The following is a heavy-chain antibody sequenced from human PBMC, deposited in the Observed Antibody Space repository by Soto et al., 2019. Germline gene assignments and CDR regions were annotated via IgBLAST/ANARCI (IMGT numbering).Heavy chain of an antibody. CDR3: ARDKITGLFDY. CDR1: GGSFSGYS. J-gene: IGHJ4*02. CDR2: INHSGST. D-gene: IGHD2-8*02. V-gene: IGHV4-34*01. Sequence: QVQLQQWGAGLLKPSETLSLTCAVYGGSFSGYSWTWIRQPPVTGLEWIGEINHSGSTNYNPSLKSRVTISVDTYKNQFSLKLTAVTAADTAVYYCARDKITGLFDYWGQGTLVTVSS.